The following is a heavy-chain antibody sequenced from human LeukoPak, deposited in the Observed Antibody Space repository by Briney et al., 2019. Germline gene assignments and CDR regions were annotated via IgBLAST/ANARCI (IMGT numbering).Heavy chain of an antibody. CDR2: TFYSGST. J-gene: IGHJ4*02. Sequence: SETLSLTCTVSGGSISSYYWSWIRQPPGKGLEGIGYTFYSGSTNYNPSLKSRVTISVDTSKNQFSLRLSSVTAADTAVYYCARHQSKRRVAPFDYWGQGTLVTVSS. CDR1: GGSISSYY. CDR3: ARHQSKRRVAPFDY. D-gene: IGHD1-1*01. V-gene: IGHV4-59*08.